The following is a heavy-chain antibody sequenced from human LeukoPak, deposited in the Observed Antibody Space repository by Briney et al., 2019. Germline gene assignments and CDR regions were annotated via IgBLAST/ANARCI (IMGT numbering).Heavy chain of an antibody. CDR3: ARGGWPLYYYYMDV. J-gene: IGHJ6*03. Sequence: ASVKGSCKASWYTFTGYYIHWVRQAPGKGLEWVGLINPNSGGTNYAQKFQGRVTMTRDTSISTAYMELSRLRSDDTAVYYCARGGWPLYYYYMDVWGKGTTVTISS. CDR1: WYTFTGYY. CDR2: INPNSGGT. V-gene: IGHV1-2*02. D-gene: IGHD6-19*01.